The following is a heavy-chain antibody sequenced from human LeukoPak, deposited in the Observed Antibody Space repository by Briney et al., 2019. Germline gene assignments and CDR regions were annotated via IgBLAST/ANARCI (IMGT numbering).Heavy chain of an antibody. V-gene: IGHV4-59*01. CDR3: ARDYGGNSGDAFDI. CDR2: IYYSGST. D-gene: IGHD4-23*01. J-gene: IGHJ3*02. Sequence: SETLSLTCTVSGGSISSYYWSWIRQPPGKGLEWIGYIYYSGSTNYNPSLKSRVTISVGTSKNQFSLKLSSVTAADTAVYYCARDYGGNSGDAFDIWGQGTMVTVSS. CDR1: GGSISSYY.